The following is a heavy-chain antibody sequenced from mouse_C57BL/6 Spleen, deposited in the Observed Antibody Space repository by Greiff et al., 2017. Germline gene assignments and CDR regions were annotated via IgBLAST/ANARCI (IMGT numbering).Heavy chain of an antibody. Sequence: QVQLQQSGAELVRPGTSVKVSCKASGYAFTNYLLEWVKQRPGQGLAWIGVINPGSGGTNYNEKFKGKATLTADKSSSTAYMQLSSLTSEDSAVYFCARGGTLWYFDVWGTGTTVTVSS. J-gene: IGHJ1*03. D-gene: IGHD3-3*01. CDR3: ARGGTLWYFDV. CDR2: INPGSGGT. CDR1: GYAFTNYL. V-gene: IGHV1-54*01.